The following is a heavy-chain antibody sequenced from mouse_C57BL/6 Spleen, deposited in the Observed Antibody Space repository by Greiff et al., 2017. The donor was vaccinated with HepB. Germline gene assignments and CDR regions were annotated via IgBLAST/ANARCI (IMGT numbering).Heavy chain of an antibody. D-gene: IGHD2-5*01. V-gene: IGHV2-2*01. CDR3: ARPPYYSNYGYAMDY. Sequence: VKLQESGPGLVQPSQSLSITCTVSGFSLTSYGVHWVRQSPGKGLEWLGVIWSGGSTDYNAAFISRLSISKDNSKSQVFFKMNSLQADDTAIYYCARPPYYSNYGYAMDYWGQGTSVTVSS. CDR2: IWSGGST. CDR1: GFSLTSYG. J-gene: IGHJ4*01.